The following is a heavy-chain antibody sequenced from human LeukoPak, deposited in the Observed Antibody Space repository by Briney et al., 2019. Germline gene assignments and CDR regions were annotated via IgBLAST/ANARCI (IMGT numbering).Heavy chain of an antibody. D-gene: IGHD3-22*01. V-gene: IGHV3-23*01. CDR3: ARYYSSGYYSNY. Sequence: PGGSLRLSCAASGFTFSSDAMSWVRQAPGKGLEWVSAISGSGGSTYYADSVKGRFTISRDNSKNTLYLQMNSLRAEDTAVYYCARYYSSGYYSNYWGQGTLVTVSS. CDR2: ISGSGGST. J-gene: IGHJ4*02. CDR1: GFTFSSDA.